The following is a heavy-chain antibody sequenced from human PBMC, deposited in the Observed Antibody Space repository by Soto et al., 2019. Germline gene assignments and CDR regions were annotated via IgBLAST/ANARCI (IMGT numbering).Heavy chain of an antibody. D-gene: IGHD4-17*01. CDR2: FDPEDGET. J-gene: IGHJ4*02. V-gene: IGHV1-24*01. Sequence: GASVKVSCKVSGYTLTELSMHWVRQAPGKGLEWMGGFDPEDGETIYAQKFQGRVTMTEDTSTDTAYMELSSLRSEDTAVYYCATDLATAKDYGGNSGYWGQGTLVTVSS. CDR1: GYTLTELS. CDR3: ATDLATAKDYGGNSGY.